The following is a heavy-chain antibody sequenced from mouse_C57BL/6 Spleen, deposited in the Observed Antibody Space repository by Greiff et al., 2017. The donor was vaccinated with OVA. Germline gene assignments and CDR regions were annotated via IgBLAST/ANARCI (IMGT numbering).Heavy chain of an antibody. CDR1: GFSFNTYA. CDR2: IRSKSNNYAT. V-gene: IGHV10-1*01. J-gene: IGHJ2*01. CDR3: VRDDGYYPYYFDY. D-gene: IGHD2-3*01. Sequence: DVMLVESGGGLVQPKGSLKLSCAASGFSFNTYAMNWVRQAPGKGLEWVARIRSKSNNYATYYADSVKDRFTISRDDSESMLYLQMNNLKTEDTAMYYCVRDDGYYPYYFDYWGQGTTLTVSS.